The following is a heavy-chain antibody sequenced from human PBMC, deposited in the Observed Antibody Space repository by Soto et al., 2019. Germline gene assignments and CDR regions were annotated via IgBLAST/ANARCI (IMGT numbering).Heavy chain of an antibody. Sequence: QVQLQQWGAGLLKPSETLSLSCAVYGGSFSDNSWSWIRQPPGKGLEWIGEINHTGSTNYNSSLKSRVTISVDTSQNQFSLRLSSVTAADTAMYYCARGGTCGTISCPLGYSYGMDVWGQGTTVTVSS. CDR2: INHTGST. D-gene: IGHD2-2*01. J-gene: IGHJ6*02. V-gene: IGHV4-34*01. CDR3: ARGGTCGTISCPLGYSYGMDV. CDR1: GGSFSDNS.